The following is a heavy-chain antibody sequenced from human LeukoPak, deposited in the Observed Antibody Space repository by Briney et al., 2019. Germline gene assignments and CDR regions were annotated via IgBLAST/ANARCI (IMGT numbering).Heavy chain of an antibody. J-gene: IGHJ4*02. D-gene: IGHD4-17*01. CDR1: GFTVCSNY. V-gene: IGHV3-53*01. CDR2: INSGGST. Sequence: GGSLRLSCAASGFTVCSNYMSWIRQAPGKGLEWVSVINSGGSTFYADSVKGRFTISRGNSKNTLYLQKNSLRADDTAVYHCASGDYGPIFWGQGTLVTVSS. CDR3: ASGDYGPIF.